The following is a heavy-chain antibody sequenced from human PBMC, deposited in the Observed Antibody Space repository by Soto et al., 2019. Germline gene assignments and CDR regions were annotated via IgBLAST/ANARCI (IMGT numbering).Heavy chain of an antibody. J-gene: IGHJ5*02. D-gene: IGHD3-10*01. CDR1: GFTFSSYS. Sequence: EVQLVESGGGLVKPGGSLRLSCAASGFTFSSYSMNWVRQAPGKGLEWVSSISSSSSYIYYADSVKGRFTISRDHARNSLYLQMNSLRAEDTAVYYCARLGYGSGTDWFDPWGQGTLVTVSS. CDR2: ISSSSSYI. CDR3: ARLGYGSGTDWFDP. V-gene: IGHV3-21*01.